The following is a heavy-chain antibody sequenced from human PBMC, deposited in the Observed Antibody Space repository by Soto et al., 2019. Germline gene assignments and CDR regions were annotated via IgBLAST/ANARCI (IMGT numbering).Heavy chain of an antibody. CDR1: GFTFSSYG. D-gene: IGHD6-13*01. CDR2: ISYDGSNK. Sequence: QVQLVESGGGVVQPGRSLRLSCAASGFTFSSYGMHWVRQAPGKGLEWVAVISYDGSNKYYADSVKGRFTISRDNSKNTLYLQMNSLRAEDTAVYYCAKGGWADSSSWVDFDYWGQGTLVTVSS. J-gene: IGHJ4*02. V-gene: IGHV3-30*18. CDR3: AKGGWADSSSWVDFDY.